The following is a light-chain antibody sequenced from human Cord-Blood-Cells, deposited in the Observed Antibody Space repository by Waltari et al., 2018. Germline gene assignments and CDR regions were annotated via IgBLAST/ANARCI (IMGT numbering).Light chain of an antibody. CDR1: QSLLHSNGYNY. CDR3: MQALQTPWT. Sequence: DIVMTQSPLSLPVTPGEPASIPCRSSQSLLHSNGYNYLDWYLQKPGQSPQLLINLGSNRASGVPDRFSGSGSGTDFTLKISRVEAEDVGVYYCMQALQTPWTFGQGTKVEIK. V-gene: IGKV2-28*01. J-gene: IGKJ1*01. CDR2: LGS.